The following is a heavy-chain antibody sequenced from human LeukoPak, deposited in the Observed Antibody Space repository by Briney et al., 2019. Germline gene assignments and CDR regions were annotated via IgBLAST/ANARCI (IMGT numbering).Heavy chain of an antibody. V-gene: IGHV3-74*01. J-gene: IGHJ4*02. CDR3: ARGNQQLPRSTPDY. D-gene: IGHD2-2*01. CDR2: IKTDWSTT. Sequence: GGSLRLSCAVSGFTFSSSWMHWVRQAPGKGLVWVSHIKTDWSTTAYADSVKGRFTISRDNAKNTLYLQMNSLRAEDTGVYYCARGNQQLPRSTPDYWGQGTLVTVSS. CDR1: GFTFSSSW.